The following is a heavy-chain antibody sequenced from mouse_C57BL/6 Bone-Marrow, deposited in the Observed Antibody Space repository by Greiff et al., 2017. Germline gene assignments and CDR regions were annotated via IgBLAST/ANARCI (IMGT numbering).Heavy chain of an antibody. J-gene: IGHJ1*03. CDR1: GYTFTSYW. D-gene: IGHD1-1*01. CDR3: ARENCYGSSFYWYFDV. CDR2: IYPSDSET. Sequence: VQLQQPGAELVRPGSSVKLSCKASGYTFTSYWMDWVKQRPGQGLEWIGNIYPSDSETHYNQKFKDKATLTVDKSSSTAYMQLSSLTSEDSAVYYCARENCYGSSFYWYFDVWGTGTTVTVSS. V-gene: IGHV1-61*01.